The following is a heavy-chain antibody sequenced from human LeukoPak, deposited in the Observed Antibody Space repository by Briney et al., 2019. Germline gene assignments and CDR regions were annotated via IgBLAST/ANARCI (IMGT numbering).Heavy chain of an antibody. D-gene: IGHD2-2*01. J-gene: IGHJ4*02. CDR3: ARGIGGIVVVPSH. CDR2: ISYDGSNK. Sequence: GRSLRLSCAASGFTFSSYAMHWVRQAPGKGLEWVAVISYDGSNKYYADSVKGRFTISRDNSKNTLYLQMNSLRAEDTAVYYCARGIGGIVVVPSHWGQGTLVTVSS. CDR1: GFTFSSYA. V-gene: IGHV3-30*04.